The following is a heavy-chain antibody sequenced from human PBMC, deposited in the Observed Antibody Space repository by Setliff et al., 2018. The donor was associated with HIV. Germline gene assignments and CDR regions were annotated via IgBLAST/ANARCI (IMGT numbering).Heavy chain of an antibody. D-gene: IGHD3-16*01. V-gene: IGHV1-3*01. Sequence: GASVKVSCKTTGYTFSTYPMHWVRQAPGQRLEWMGWINGGNGNTEYSQKFQGRVTITRDISASTAYMELSSLRSEDTAVYYCARDRFGDPYYYYYMDVWGKGTTVTVSS. J-gene: IGHJ6*03. CDR1: GYTFSTYP. CDR2: INGGNGNT. CDR3: ARDRFGDPYYYYYMDV.